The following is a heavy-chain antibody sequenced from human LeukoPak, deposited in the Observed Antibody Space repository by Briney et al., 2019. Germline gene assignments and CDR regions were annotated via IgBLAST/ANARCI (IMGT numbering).Heavy chain of an antibody. V-gene: IGHV1-46*01. CDR3: ARALPHRRLMDTTMEQHWFDP. D-gene: IGHD5-18*01. Sequence: GASVKVSCKASGYIFTSYFMHWVRQAPGQGLEWMGLINPSGGSTRYAQKFQGRVTMTRDMSTSTVYMELSSLRYEDTAVYYCARALPHRRLMDTTMEQHWFDPWGQGTLVTVSS. J-gene: IGHJ5*02. CDR2: INPSGGST. CDR1: GYIFTSYF.